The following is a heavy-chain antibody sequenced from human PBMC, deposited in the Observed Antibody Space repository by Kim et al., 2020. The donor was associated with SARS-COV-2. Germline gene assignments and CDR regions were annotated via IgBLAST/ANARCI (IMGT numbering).Heavy chain of an antibody. J-gene: IGHJ4*02. D-gene: IGHD3-10*01. CDR3: AKDRGFGSGSFFDF. Sequence: EAVKGRFTLSRDNAQNTVFLQMNSLRDDDTAVYYCAKDRGFGSGSFFDFWGQGTLVTVSS. V-gene: IGHV3-23*01.